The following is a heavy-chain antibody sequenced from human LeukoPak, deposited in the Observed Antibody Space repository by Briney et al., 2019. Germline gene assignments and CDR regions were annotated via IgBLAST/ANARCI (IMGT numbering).Heavy chain of an antibody. V-gene: IGHV4-39*07. CDR3: AREVWGSGSGSYYSAAVDMGYDY. J-gene: IGHJ4*02. CDR1: GGSISSSSYY. Sequence: PSETLSLTCTVSGGSISSSSYYWGWIRQPPGKGLEWIGSIYYSGSTYYNPSLKSRVTISVDTSKNQFSLKLSSVTAADTAVYYCAREVWGSGSGSYYSAAVDMGYDYWGQGTLVTVSS. D-gene: IGHD3-10*01. CDR2: IYYSGST.